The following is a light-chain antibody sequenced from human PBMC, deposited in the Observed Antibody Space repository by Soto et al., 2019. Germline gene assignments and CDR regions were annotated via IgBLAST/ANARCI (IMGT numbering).Light chain of an antibody. CDR2: GAS. Sequence: EIVLTQSPGTLSLSPGERATLSCRASQSVSSSYLAWYQQKPGQAPRLLIYGASSRATGIPDRFSGSGSGTDFTLTISRLEPEDFEVYYCQQYGSSPYTFGQGTKLESK. V-gene: IGKV3-20*01. J-gene: IGKJ2*01. CDR1: QSVSSSY. CDR3: QQYGSSPYT.